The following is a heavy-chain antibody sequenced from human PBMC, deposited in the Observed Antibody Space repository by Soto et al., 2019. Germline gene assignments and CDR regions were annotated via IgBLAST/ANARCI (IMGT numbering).Heavy chain of an antibody. V-gene: IGHV3-64*01. J-gene: IGHJ4*02. Sequence: PGGSLRLSCVASGFTFSSYAMHWVRQAPGKGLEYVSDINSNGGSTYYANSVKGRFTISRDNSKNTLYLQMGSLRAEDTAVYYCARPGNYGSGSYLYYFDYWGQGILVTVSS. CDR2: INSNGGST. CDR3: ARPGNYGSGSYLYYFDY. CDR1: GFTFSSYA. D-gene: IGHD3-10*01.